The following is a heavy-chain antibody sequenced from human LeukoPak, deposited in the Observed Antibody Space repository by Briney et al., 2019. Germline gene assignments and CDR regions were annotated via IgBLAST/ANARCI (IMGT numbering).Heavy chain of an antibody. CDR1: GFTFSSYT. CDR3: AKGEGQQLVRFGAD. V-gene: IGHV3-23*01. CDR2: ISGTEGRT. J-gene: IGHJ4*02. Sequence: GGSLRLSCAASGFTFSSYTMSWVRQAPGKGLEWVSAISGTEGRTWYADSVKGRFTASRDNSKNTLYLQMNSLRAEDTAVYYCAKGEGQQLVRFGADWGQGTLVTVSS. D-gene: IGHD6-13*01.